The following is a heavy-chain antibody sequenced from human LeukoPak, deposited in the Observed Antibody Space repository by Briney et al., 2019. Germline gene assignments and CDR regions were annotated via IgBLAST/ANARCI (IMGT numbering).Heavy chain of an antibody. CDR2: IKHDGSEK. J-gene: IGHJ4*02. V-gene: IGHV3-7*01. CDR1: GFTFSSYW. CDR3: ARQPIYEAYFDF. D-gene: IGHD3-16*01. Sequence: AGGSLRLSCAASGFTFSSYWMSWVRQAPGKGLEWVANIKHDGSEKTFVDSVKGRFTISRNNAENSLYLQMNSLRAEDTAVYYCARQPIYEAYFDFWGQGTLVTVSS.